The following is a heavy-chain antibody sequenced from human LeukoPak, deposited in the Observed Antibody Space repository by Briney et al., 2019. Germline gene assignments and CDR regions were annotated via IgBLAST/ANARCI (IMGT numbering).Heavy chain of an antibody. CDR3: ARGVGYCSGGSCPAGYFDY. CDR1: GFTFSSYD. J-gene: IGHJ4*02. D-gene: IGHD2-15*01. Sequence: GGSLRLSCAASGFTFSSYDMHWVRQATGQGLEWVSAIGTAGDPYYPGSAKGRFTISRENAKNSLYLQMNSLRAGDTAVYYCARGVGYCSGGSCPAGYFDYWGQGTLVTVSS. V-gene: IGHV3-13*05. CDR2: IGTAGDP.